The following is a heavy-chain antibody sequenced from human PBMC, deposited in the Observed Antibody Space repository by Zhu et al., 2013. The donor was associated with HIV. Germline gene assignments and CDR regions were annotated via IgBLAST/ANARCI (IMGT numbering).Heavy chain of an antibody. D-gene: IGHD6-6*01. Sequence: QVQLVQSGAEVKKPGASVKVSCKVSGYTLTELSMHWVRQAPGKGLEWMGGFDPEDGETIYAQKFQGRVTMTEDTSTDTAYMELSSLRSEDTAVYYCATAPLKQLVGDQIIYYYYGMDVWGQGTTVTVSS. CDR3: ATAPLKQLVGDQIIYYYYGMDV. J-gene: IGHJ6*02. CDR1: GYTLTELS. CDR2: FDPEDGET. V-gene: IGHV1-24*01.